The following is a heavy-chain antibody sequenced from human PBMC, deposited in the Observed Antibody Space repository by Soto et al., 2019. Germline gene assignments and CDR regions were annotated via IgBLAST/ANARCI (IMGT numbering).Heavy chain of an antibody. D-gene: IGHD4-17*01. CDR3: ATTTVQSAPPAYLDS. Sequence: ASVKFSCKASGYTFTDHYIRWLLQAPGQGLQWMGWIKPNSGVTNYAQTFQGRVSMTRDTSISTVYINLSNLRSDDTAVYYCATTTVQSAPPAYLDSWGQGTLVTVSS. CDR2: IKPNSGVT. CDR1: GYTFTDHY. V-gene: IGHV1-2*02. J-gene: IGHJ4*02.